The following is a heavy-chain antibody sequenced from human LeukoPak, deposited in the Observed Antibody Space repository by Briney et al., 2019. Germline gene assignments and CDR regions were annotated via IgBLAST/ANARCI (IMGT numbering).Heavy chain of an antibody. CDR2: IYHSGST. V-gene: IGHV4-38-2*02. J-gene: IGHJ4*02. Sequence: SETLSLTCTVSGYSISSGYYWGWIRQPPGKGLEWIGSIYHSGSTYYNPSLKSRVTISVDTSKNQFSLKLSSVTAADTAVYYCARDMDHYDILTGQSVGPFDYWGQGTLVTVSS. D-gene: IGHD3-9*01. CDR3: ARDMDHYDILTGQSVGPFDY. CDR1: GYSISSGYY.